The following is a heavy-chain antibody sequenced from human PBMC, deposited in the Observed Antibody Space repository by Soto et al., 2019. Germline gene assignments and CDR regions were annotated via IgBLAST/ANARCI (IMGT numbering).Heavy chain of an antibody. V-gene: IGHV3-7*01. CDR1: GFTFSSYW. CDR3: SSRTIIMITFGGFIVPDAFDI. D-gene: IGHD3-16*02. J-gene: IGHJ3*02. CDR2: IKQDGSEK. Sequence: GGSLRLSCAASGFTFSSYWMSWVRQAPGKGLEWVANIKQDGSEKYYVDSVKGLFSISRDNAKNSLYLQMNSLRAEDTAVYYCSSRTIIMITFGGFIVPDAFDIWGQGTMVTVSS.